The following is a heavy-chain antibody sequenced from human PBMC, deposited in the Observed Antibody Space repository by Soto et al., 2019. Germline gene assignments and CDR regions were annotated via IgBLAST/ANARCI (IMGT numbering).Heavy chain of an antibody. CDR2: ISSGGTYT. Sequence: QVQLVESGGGLVKPGGSLRLSCAASGFIFSDYYMSWIRQAPGKGLEWVSYISSGGTYTNYADSVKGRFTISRDNAKNSLYLQMNSLRAEDTAVYYCARGACSGGSCWDYWGQGTLVTVSS. J-gene: IGHJ4*02. V-gene: IGHV3-11*06. D-gene: IGHD2-15*01. CDR1: GFIFSDYY. CDR3: ARGACSGGSCWDY.